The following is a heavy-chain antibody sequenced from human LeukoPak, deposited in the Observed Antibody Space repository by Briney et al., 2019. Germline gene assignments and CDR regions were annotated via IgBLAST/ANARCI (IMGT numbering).Heavy chain of an antibody. D-gene: IGHD3-22*01. J-gene: IGHJ4*02. Sequence: ASVKVSCKASGYTFTSYGISWVRQAPGKGLEWVSAISGSGGSTYYADSVKGRFTISRDNSKNTLYLQMNSLRAEDTAVYYCAKDRSGIYYYDSSGYYWGQGTLVTVSS. V-gene: IGHV3-23*01. CDR3: AKDRSGIYYYDSSGYY. CDR2: ISGSGGST. CDR1: GYTFTSYG.